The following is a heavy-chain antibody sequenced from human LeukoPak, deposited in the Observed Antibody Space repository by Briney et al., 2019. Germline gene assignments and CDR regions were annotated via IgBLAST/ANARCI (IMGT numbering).Heavy chain of an antibody. J-gene: IGHJ3*02. Sequence: PSETLSLTCTVSGGSISSYYWSWIRQPPGKGLEWIGYIYYSGSTNYNPSLKSRVTISVDTSKNQFSLKLSSVTAADTAVYYCARGPDGWQQLVLLAFDIWGQGTMVTVSS. CDR3: ARGPDGWQQLVLLAFDI. CDR2: IYYSGST. V-gene: IGHV4-59*01. CDR1: GGSISSYY. D-gene: IGHD6-13*01.